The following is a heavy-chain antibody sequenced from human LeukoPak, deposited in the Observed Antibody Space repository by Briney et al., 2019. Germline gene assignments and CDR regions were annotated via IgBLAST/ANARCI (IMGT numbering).Heavy chain of an antibody. V-gene: IGHV4-39*01. CDR2: IYYSGST. Sequence: SETLSLTCTVSGGSISSSSYYWGWIRQPPGKGLEWIGSIYYSGSTYYNPSLKSRVTISVDTSKNQFSLKLSSVTAADTAVYYCARGFWSGYYPSNFDYWGQGTLVTVSS. CDR3: ARGFWSGYYPSNFDY. D-gene: IGHD3-3*01. CDR1: GGSISSSSYY. J-gene: IGHJ4*02.